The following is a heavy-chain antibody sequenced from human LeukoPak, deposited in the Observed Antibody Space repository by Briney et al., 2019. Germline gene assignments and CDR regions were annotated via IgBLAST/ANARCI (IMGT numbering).Heavy chain of an antibody. J-gene: IGHJ4*02. CDR3: TRDIEATAGAGVFDY. CDR1: GYTFTVYY. V-gene: IGHV1-2*05. D-gene: IGHD1-26*01. CDR2: INLNSGGT. Sequence: ASVKVSCKASGYTFTVYYMHWVRQAPGQGLELMGRINLNSGGTNYAQKFQGRVTMTRDTSISTDYMELSRLRSDDTVVYYCTRDIEATAGAGVFDYWGQGTLVTVSS.